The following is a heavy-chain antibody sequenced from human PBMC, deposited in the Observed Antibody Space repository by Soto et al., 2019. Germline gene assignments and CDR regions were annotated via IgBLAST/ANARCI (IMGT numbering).Heavy chain of an antibody. CDR1: GFTFSSYG. J-gene: IGHJ5*02. CDR3: AKDHSSSSDWFDP. V-gene: IGHV3-30*18. Sequence: LRLSCAAPGFTFSSYGMHWVRQAPGKGLEWVAVISYDGSNKYYADSVKGRFTISRDNSKNTLYLQMNSLRAEDTAVYYCAKDHSSSSDWFDPWGQGTLVTVSS. D-gene: IGHD6-6*01. CDR2: ISYDGSNK.